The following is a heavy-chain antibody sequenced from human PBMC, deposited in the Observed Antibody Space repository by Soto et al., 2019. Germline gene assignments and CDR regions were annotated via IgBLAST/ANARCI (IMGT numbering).Heavy chain of an antibody. CDR3: ARDSGYSSGWYERCFDP. CDR2: ISYDGSNK. J-gene: IGHJ5*02. CDR1: GFTFSSYA. V-gene: IGHV3-30-3*01. D-gene: IGHD6-19*01. Sequence: QVQLVESGGGVVQPGRSLRLSCAASGFTFSSYAMHWVRQAPVKGLAWVAVISYDGSNKYYADSVKGRFTISRDNSKNTLYLQMNILRAKDAAVYYCARDSGYSSGWYERCFDPWGQGTLVTVSS.